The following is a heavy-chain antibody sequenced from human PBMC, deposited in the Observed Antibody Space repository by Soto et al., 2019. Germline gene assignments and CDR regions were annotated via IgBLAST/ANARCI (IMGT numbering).Heavy chain of an antibody. D-gene: IGHD1-26*01. CDR2: ISAHNGNK. CDR1: GYSFTNYD. Sequence: QLVQFGAEVKKPGASVKVSCKASGYSFTNYDISWVRQAPGQGLEWMAWISAHNGNKHYAEKFQGRVSTTTDTSTSTAYMEVRTLKTDDTAVYYCARGLLAYFGMDVWGQGTTVTVS. V-gene: IGHV1-18*01. CDR3: ARGLLAYFGMDV. J-gene: IGHJ6*02.